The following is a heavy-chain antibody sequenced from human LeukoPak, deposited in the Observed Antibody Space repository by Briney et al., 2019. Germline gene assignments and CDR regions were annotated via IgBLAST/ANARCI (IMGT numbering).Heavy chain of an antibody. J-gene: IGHJ5*02. V-gene: IGHV5-51*01. CDR2: IYPGDSDT. CDR1: GYSFTSYW. D-gene: IGHD2-21*01. Sequence: PGESLKISCKGSGYSFTSYWIGWVRQMPGKGLEWMGIIYPGDSDTRYSPSFQRQVTISADKSISTAYLQWSSLKASDTAMYYCAILRFTNSAYAGNWFDPWGQGTLVTVSS. CDR3: AILRFTNSAYAGNWFDP.